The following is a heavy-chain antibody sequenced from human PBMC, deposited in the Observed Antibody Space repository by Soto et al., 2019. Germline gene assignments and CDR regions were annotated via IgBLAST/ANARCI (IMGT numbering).Heavy chain of an antibody. CDR1: GFRYSSYS. V-gene: IGHV3-23*01. D-gene: IGHD4-17*01. Sequence: EGSLRRSWALSGFRYSSYSITWCRHPSWQRLEWVSGISGGGDTTYYANSVKGRFTISRVNSKNTMYLQMNSLRAEDTAIYYCAKDPRGFANNYGGPNWFHPWGQGTLVTVSS. CDR2: ISGGGDTT. CDR3: AKDPRGFANNYGGPNWFHP. J-gene: IGHJ5*02.